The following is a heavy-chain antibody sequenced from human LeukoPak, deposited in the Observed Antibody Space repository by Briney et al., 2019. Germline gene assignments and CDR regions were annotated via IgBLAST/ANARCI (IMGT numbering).Heavy chain of an antibody. CDR1: GEPFSGYY. CDR2: IHHRGNT. CDR3: ATLIVGTTYFDY. D-gene: IGHD1-26*01. V-gene: IGHV4-34*01. J-gene: IGHJ4*02. Sequence: SETLSLTCAVYGEPFSGYYWSWIRQPPGKGPEWIGEIHHRGNTNYNPSLKSRVTASADTSRNQFSLNLTSVTAADTAVYYCATLIVGTTYFDYWGQGSLVTVSS.